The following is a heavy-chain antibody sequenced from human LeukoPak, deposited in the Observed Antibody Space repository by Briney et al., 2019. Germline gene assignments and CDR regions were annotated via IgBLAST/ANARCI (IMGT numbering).Heavy chain of an antibody. CDR2: IYTGGGT. V-gene: IGHV3-66*01. D-gene: IGHD2-2*01. CDR3: ARGIVVVPVAERCLDY. CDR1: GLTFSRHW. Sequence: PGGSLRLSCAASGLTFSRHWMNWVRQAPGKGLEWVSVIYTGGGTYYADSVKGRFTISRDNSKNTLYLQMNSLRADDTAVYYCARGIVVVPVAERCLDYWGQGTLVTVSS. J-gene: IGHJ4*02.